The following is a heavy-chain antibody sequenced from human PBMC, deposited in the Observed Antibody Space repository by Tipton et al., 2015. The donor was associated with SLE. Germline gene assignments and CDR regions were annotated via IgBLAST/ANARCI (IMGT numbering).Heavy chain of an antibody. J-gene: IGHJ4*02. CDR2: INTDGSST. CDR3: ARVNVGYSSSWHFDA. Sequence: SLRLSCAASGFTFSSYWMHWVRQAPGKGLVWVSRINTDGSSTSYADSVKGQFTISRDNAKNSLYLQMNSLSAEDTAVYYCARVNVGYSSSWHFDAWGQGTLVTVSS. V-gene: IGHV3-74*01. D-gene: IGHD6-13*01. CDR1: GFTFSSYW.